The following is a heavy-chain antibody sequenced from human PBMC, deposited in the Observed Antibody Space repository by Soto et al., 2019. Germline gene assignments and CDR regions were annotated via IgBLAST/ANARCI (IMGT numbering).Heavy chain of an antibody. V-gene: IGHV4-39*01. CDR3: ARQRYSSSSRAFDI. CDR2: IYYSGST. CDR1: GGSISSSSYY. D-gene: IGHD6-6*01. Sequence: QLQLQESGPGLVKPSETLSLTCTVSGGSISSSSYYWGWIRQPPGKGLEWIGIIYYSGSTYYNPSLKSRVTISVDTSKNQFSLKLSSVTAADTAVYYCARQRYSSSSRAFDIWGQGTMVTVSS. J-gene: IGHJ3*02.